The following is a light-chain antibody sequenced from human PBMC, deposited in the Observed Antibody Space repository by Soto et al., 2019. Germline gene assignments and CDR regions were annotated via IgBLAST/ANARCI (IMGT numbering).Light chain of an antibody. V-gene: IGLV2-14*01. CDR2: EVS. Sequence: QSVLTQPASVSGSPGQSITISCTGTSSDVGGYNYVSWYQQHPGKAPKLMIYEVSNRPSGVSNRFSGSKSGNTASLTISGLQAEDDADYYCSSYTSSSIDYVFGPGTKLTVL. CDR3: SSYTSSSIDYV. CDR1: SSDVGGYNY. J-gene: IGLJ1*01.